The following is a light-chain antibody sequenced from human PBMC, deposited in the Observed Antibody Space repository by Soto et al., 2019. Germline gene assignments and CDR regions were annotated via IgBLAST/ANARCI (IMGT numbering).Light chain of an antibody. CDR1: QSVSSY. CDR2: DAS. V-gene: IGKV3-20*01. CDR3: QQYESSPRT. J-gene: IGKJ1*01. Sequence: EIVLTQSPAALSLSRGERATLSCRASQSVSSYLAWYQQKPGQAPRLLIYDASNRATGIPDRFSASGSGTDFTLTISRLEPEDFAVYYCQQYESSPRTFGQGTKVDIK.